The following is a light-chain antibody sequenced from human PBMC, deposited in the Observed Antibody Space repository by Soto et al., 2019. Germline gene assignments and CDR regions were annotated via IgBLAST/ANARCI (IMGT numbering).Light chain of an antibody. CDR3: QQYGTSPRT. V-gene: IGKV3-20*01. CDR1: QSVTNSF. J-gene: IGKJ1*01. CDR2: GAS. Sequence: VVTQSPGILSLSPGERATLSCRASQSVTNSFLAWYQQKPGQAPRLLIYGASSRATGIPDRFSGSGSGTDFTLSINRLEPEDFGVYYCQQYGTSPRTFGRGTKVEIK.